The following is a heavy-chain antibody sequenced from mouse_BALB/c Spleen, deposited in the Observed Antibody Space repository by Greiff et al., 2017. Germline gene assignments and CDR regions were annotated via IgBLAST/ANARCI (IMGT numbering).Heavy chain of an antibody. CDR3: ARLYDYGAWFAY. J-gene: IGHJ3*01. CDR2: ISSGSSTI. Sequence: EVQGVESGGGLVQPGGSRKLSCAASGFTFSSFGMHWVRQAPEKGLEWVAYISSGSSTIYYADTVKGRFTISRDNPKNTLFLQMTSLRSEDTAMYYCARLYDYGAWFAYWGRGTLVTVSA. CDR1: GFTFSSFG. D-gene: IGHD2-4*01. V-gene: IGHV5-17*02.